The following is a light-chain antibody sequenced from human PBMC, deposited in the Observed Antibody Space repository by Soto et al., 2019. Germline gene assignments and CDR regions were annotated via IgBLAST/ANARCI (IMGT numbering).Light chain of an antibody. Sequence: ETVLTQSPGTLSLSPGERATLSCRASQSISSGYLAWYQQRPGQAPRLLISGASNSATGIPDRFSGSGSGTDFTLTISRLEPEDFAVYYCQHDGGSPLVTFGGGTKVEIK. V-gene: IGKV3-20*01. CDR2: GAS. J-gene: IGKJ4*01. CDR1: QSISSGY. CDR3: QHDGGSPLVT.